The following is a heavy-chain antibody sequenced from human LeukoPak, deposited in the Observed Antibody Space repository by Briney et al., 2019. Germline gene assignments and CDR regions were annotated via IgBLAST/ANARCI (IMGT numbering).Heavy chain of an antibody. D-gene: IGHD6-25*01. CDR2: ITPDPSDT. Sequence: GGSLRLSCAASGFAFNNSWMNWVRQAPGKGLEWMASITPDPSDTYYVDSVEGRFAISRDNAKNSLYLEMSSLRAEDTAVYFCARDSGYWRFDYWGQGTRVTVSS. J-gene: IGHJ4*02. CDR3: ARDSGYWRFDY. V-gene: IGHV3-7*03. CDR1: GFAFNNSW.